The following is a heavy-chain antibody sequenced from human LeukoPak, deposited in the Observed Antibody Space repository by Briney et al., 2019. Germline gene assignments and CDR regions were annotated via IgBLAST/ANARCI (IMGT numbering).Heavy chain of an antibody. D-gene: IGHD4-17*01. J-gene: IGHJ5*02. CDR1: GFTFSSYE. CDR2: ISSSGSTI. V-gene: IGHV3-48*03. CDR3: ARGDTVTTNWFDP. Sequence: PGGSLRLSCAASGFTFSSYELNWVRQAPGKGLEWVSYISSSGSTIYYADSVKGRFTISRDNAKNSLYLQMNSLRAEDTAVYYCARGDTVTTNWFDPWGQGTLVTVSS.